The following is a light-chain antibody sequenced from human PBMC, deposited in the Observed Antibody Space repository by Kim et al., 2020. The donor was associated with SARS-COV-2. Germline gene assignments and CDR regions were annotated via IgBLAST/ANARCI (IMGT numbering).Light chain of an antibody. J-gene: IGKJ2*01. CDR1: QSVSSSY. V-gene: IGKV3-20*01. CDR3: QQYGSSPPSYT. Sequence: PGERAPLSCRASQSVSSSYLACYQQKPGQAPRLLIYGASSRATGIPDRFSGSGSGTDFTLTISRLEPEDFAVYYCQQYGSSPPSYTFGQGTKLEI. CDR2: GAS.